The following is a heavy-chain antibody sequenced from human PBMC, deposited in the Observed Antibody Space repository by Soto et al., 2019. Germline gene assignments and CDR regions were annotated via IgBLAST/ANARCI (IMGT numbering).Heavy chain of an antibody. CDR1: GYTHTELS. CDR3: ATALFWSGYVTNWFDP. CDR2: FDPEDGET. D-gene: IGHD3-3*01. Sequence: GASVKGDCKVSGYTHTELSMHRVRKAPGKGLEWMGGFDPEDGETIYAQKFQGRVTMTEDTSTDTAYMELSSLRSEDTAVYYCATALFWSGYVTNWFDPWGQGTLVTVSS. V-gene: IGHV1-24*01. J-gene: IGHJ5*02.